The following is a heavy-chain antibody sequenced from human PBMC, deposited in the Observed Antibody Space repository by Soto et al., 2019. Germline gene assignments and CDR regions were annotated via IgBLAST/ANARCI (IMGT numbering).Heavy chain of an antibody. V-gene: IGHV4-59*08. J-gene: IGHJ3*02. CDR3: ARGYCGGGSCYNAFDI. CDR1: GGSISGYY. Sequence: SETLSLTCTVSGGSISGYYWSWIRQPPGKGLEWIGYIYYSGNTNYNPSLKSRVTMSVDTSKNQFSLKLSSVTAADTAVYYCARGYCGGGSCYNAFDIWGQGTMVTVSS. CDR2: IYYSGNT. D-gene: IGHD2-15*01.